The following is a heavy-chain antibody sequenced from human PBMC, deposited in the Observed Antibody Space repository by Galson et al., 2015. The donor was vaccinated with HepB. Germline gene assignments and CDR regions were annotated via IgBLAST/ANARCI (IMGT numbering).Heavy chain of an antibody. D-gene: IGHD3-10*01. CDR3: VKGKANYYGSGSYRGGFDY. CDR2: ISSNGGST. Sequence: SLRLSCAASGLTFSSYAMHWVRQAPGKGLEYVSAISSNGGSTYYADSVKGRFTISRDNSKNTLYLQMSSLRAEDTAVYYCVKGKANYYGSGSYRGGFDYWGQGTLVTVSS. CDR1: GLTFSSYA. V-gene: IGHV3-64D*06. J-gene: IGHJ4*02.